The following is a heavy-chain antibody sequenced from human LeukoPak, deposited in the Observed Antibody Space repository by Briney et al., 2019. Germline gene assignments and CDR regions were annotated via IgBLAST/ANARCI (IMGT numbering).Heavy chain of an antibody. CDR3: AKSNFDCSSTSCYSGFDY. V-gene: IGHV3-23*01. CDR1: GFTFSSYA. J-gene: IGHJ4*02. D-gene: IGHD2-2*01. Sequence: PGGSLRRSCAASGFTFSSYAMSWVRQAPGKGLEWVSAISGSGGSTYYADSVKGRFTISRDNSKNTLYLQMNSLRAEDTAVYYCAKSNFDCSSTSCYSGFDYWGQGTLVTVSS. CDR2: ISGSGGST.